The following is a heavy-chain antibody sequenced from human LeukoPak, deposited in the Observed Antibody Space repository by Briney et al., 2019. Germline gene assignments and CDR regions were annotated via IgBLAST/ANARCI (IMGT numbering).Heavy chain of an antibody. J-gene: IGHJ4*02. CDR2: ISANGINT. D-gene: IGHD5-24*01. V-gene: IGHV3-64*01. CDR1: GFTFSGYA. Sequence: GGSLRLSCAVSGFTFSGYAMHWVRQAPGKGLEFVSAISANGINTYYANSVKGRFTISRVNSKNTLYLQMGSLRAEDMAVYYCARRWAFDYWGQGTLVTVSS. CDR3: ARRWAFDY.